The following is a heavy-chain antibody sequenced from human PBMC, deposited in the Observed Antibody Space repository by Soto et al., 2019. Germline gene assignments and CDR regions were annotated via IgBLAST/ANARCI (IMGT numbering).Heavy chain of an antibody. CDR3: ARDSTLAY. J-gene: IGHJ4*02. CDR1: GYTFINHY. CDR2: INPSGGGT. Sequence: VQVSCKTSGYTFINHYMHWVRQAPGQGLEWMGIINPSGGGTSYAQKFQGRVTMTRDTSTSTVYMELSSLRSEDTAVYYCARDSTLAYWGQGTLVTV. V-gene: IGHV1-46*01.